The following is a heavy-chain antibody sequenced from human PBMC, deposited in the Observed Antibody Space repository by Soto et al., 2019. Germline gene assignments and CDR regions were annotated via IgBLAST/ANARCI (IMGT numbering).Heavy chain of an antibody. Sequence: GGSLRLSCAASGFTFSSYAMSWVRQAPGKGLEWVSAISGSGGSTYYADSVKGRFTISRDNSKNTLYLQMNSLRAEDTAVYYCAKLNQDYYDSSGYYQVPFFYFDYWGQGTLVTVSS. J-gene: IGHJ4*02. D-gene: IGHD3-22*01. V-gene: IGHV3-23*01. CDR1: GFTFSSYA. CDR2: ISGSGGST. CDR3: AKLNQDYYDSSGYYQVPFFYFDY.